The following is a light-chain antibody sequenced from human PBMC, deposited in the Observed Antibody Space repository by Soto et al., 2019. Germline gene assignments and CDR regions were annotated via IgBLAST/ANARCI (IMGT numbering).Light chain of an antibody. Sequence: DIQMTQSPSSLSASVGDTVTITCRARQGISNYLAWYQQKPGQVPNLLIYAASTLQSGVPSRFIGSGTGRDFTLTSSSVRDEDVATYYCQKYNSARRTFGEGTKVEI. CDR1: QGISNY. CDR2: AAS. V-gene: IGKV1-27*01. CDR3: QKYNSARRT. J-gene: IGKJ1*01.